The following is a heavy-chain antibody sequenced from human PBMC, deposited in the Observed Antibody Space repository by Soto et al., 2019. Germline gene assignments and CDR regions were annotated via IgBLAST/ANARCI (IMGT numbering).Heavy chain of an antibody. V-gene: IGHV3-30-3*01. CDR1: GFTFSSYA. D-gene: IGHD3-10*01. CDR3: AREGHYYGSGSGWFDP. CDR2: ISYDGSNK. J-gene: IGHJ5*02. Sequence: QVQLVESGGGVVQPGRSLRLSCAASGFTFSSYAMHWVRQAPGKGLEWVAVISYDGSNKYYAEYVKGRFTISRDNSKNTLYLQMNSLITEDTAVYYCAREGHYYGSGSGWFDPWGQGTLVAVSS.